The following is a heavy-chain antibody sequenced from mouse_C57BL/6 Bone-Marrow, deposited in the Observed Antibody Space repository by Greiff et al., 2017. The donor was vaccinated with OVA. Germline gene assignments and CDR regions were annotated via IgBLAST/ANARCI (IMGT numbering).Heavy chain of an antibody. J-gene: IGHJ1*03. V-gene: IGHV1-81*01. CDR3: ARVYYDYDGWYFDV. CDR2: IYPRSGNT. CDR1: GYTFTSYG. D-gene: IGHD2-4*01. Sequence: QVQLKQSGAELARPGASVKLSCKASGYTFTSYGISWVKQRTGQGLEWIGEIYPRSGNTYYNEKFKGKATLTADKSSSTAYMELRSLTSEDSAVYFCARVYYDYDGWYFDVWGTGTTVTVSS.